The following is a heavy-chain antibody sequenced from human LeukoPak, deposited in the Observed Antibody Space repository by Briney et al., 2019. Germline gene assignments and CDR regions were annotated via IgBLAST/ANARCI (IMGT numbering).Heavy chain of an antibody. CDR2: IYYSGSI. V-gene: IGHV4-59*01. J-gene: IGHJ4*02. CDR1: GGSISSYY. D-gene: IGHD6-19*01. Sequence: SETLSLTCTVSGGSISSYYWSWIRQPPGKGLEWIGYIYYSGSINYNPSLKSRVTISVDTSKNQFSLKLSSVTAADTAVYYCARVRSIAVAGIFDYWGQGTLVTVSS. CDR3: ARVRSIAVAGIFDY.